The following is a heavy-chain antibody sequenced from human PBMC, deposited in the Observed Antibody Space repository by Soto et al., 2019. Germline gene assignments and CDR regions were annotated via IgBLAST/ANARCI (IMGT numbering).Heavy chain of an antibody. CDR3: AKGGSRGLDYFDS. CDR2: ISGSGDSP. V-gene: IGHV3-23*01. Sequence: EVQLLESGGGLVQPGGSLRLSCAASGFTFSNYAMSWVRQAPGKGLEWVSIISGSGDSPYYADSVKGRFTISRDNSRHKLYLQMTSLRAGDASIYYCAKGGSRGLDYFDSWGQGTLVSVSS. CDR1: GFTFSNYA. J-gene: IGHJ4*02.